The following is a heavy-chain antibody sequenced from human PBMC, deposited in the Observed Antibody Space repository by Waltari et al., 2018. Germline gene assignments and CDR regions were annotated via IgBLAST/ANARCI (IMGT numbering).Heavy chain of an antibody. Sequence: QLQLQESGSGLVKPSQTLSLTCAVSGGSISSGGYSWSWIRQPPGKGLEWIGYIYHSGSTYYIPSLKSRVTISVDRSKNQFSLKLSSVTAADTAVYYCARAPILWGDGAFDIWGQGTMVTVSS. CDR2: IYHSGST. V-gene: IGHV4-30-2*01. CDR3: ARAPILWGDGAFDI. CDR1: GGSISSGGYS. D-gene: IGHD2-21*01. J-gene: IGHJ3*02.